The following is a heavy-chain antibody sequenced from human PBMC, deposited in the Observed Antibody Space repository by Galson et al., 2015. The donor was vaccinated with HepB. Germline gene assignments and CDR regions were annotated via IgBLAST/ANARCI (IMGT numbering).Heavy chain of an antibody. CDR2: ISYDGSNK. V-gene: IGHV3-30*04. CDR3: ARDFLEDYYDSKDPGPAFDY. J-gene: IGHJ4*02. D-gene: IGHD3-22*01. CDR1: GFTFSSYA. Sequence: SLRLSCAASGFTFSSYAMHWVRQAPGKGLEWVAVISYDGSNKYYADSVKGRFTISRDNSKNTLYLQMNSLRAEDTAVYYCARDFLEDYYDSKDPGPAFDYWGQGTLVTVSS.